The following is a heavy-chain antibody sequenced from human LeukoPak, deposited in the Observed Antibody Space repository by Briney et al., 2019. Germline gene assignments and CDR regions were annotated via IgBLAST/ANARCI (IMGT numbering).Heavy chain of an antibody. V-gene: IGHV4-38-2*01. D-gene: IGHD6-19*01. CDR3: ARAVVPDY. CDR2: IYHSGST. CDR1: GYSISSGYY. J-gene: IGHJ4*02. Sequence: SETLSLTCAVSGYSISSGYYWGWIRQPPGKGLEWIGSIYHSGSTYYNPSLKSRVTTSVDTSKNQFSLKLSSVTAADTAVYYCARAVVPDYWGQGTLVTVSS.